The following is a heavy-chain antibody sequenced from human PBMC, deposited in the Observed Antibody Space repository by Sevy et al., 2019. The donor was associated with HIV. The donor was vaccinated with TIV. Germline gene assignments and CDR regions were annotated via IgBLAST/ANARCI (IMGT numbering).Heavy chain of an antibody. V-gene: IGHV3-21*01. CDR1: GFTFSGYA. Sequence: GGSLRLSCSASGFTFSGYAMSWVRQAPGKGLEWVASIGSSNSYIYYADSVKGRFTISRDNAKNSLFLHMNTLRAEDTAVYYCARSYSSSWYILYYFEYWGQGTPVTVSS. J-gene: IGHJ4*02. CDR2: IGSSNSYI. D-gene: IGHD6-13*01. CDR3: ARSYSSSWYILYYFEY.